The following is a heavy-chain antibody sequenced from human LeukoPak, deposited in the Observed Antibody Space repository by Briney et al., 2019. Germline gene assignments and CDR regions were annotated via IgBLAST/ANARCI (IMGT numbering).Heavy chain of an antibody. CDR2: INSDGSST. CDR1: GFTFSSYW. J-gene: IGHJ4*02. D-gene: IGHD3-22*01. CDR3: ARDPWERGWWYYDSSGYRYYFDY. Sequence: PGGSLRLSCAASGFTFSSYWMHWVRQAPGKGLVWVSRINSDGSSTSYADSVKGRFTISRDNAKNTLYLQMNSLRAEDTAVYDCARDPWERGWWYYDSSGYRYYFDYWGQGTLVTVSS. V-gene: IGHV3-74*01.